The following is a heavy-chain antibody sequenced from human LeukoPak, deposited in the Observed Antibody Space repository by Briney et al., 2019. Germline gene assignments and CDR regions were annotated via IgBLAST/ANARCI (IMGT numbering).Heavy chain of an antibody. CDR1: GGSIRRYY. J-gene: IGHJ4*02. V-gene: IGHV4-59*08. CDR3: ARHTLPGIAVAGFDY. D-gene: IGHD6-19*01. Sequence: SETLSLTCTVSGGSIRRYYWSWIRQAPGKGLEWIGSTHYTEGSTFNPSLRSRVTFSTDTSKNQFFLQLTSVTAADTAVYYCARHTLPGIAVAGFDYWGQGTLVTVSS. CDR2: THYTEGS.